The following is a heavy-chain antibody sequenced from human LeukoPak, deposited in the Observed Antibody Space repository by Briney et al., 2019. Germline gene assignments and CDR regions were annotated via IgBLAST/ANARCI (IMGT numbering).Heavy chain of an antibody. CDR2: ISWNSGSI. D-gene: IGHD3-10*01. J-gene: IGHJ4*02. CDR3: ANSLTSRSYGSGSLDY. V-gene: IGHV3-9*01. CDR1: GFTFDDYA. Sequence: GGSLRLSCAASGFTFDDYAMHWVRQAPGKGLEWVSGISWNSGSIGYADSVKGRFTISRDNAKNSLYLQMNSLRAEDTALYYCANSLTSRSYGSGSLDYWGQGTLVTVSS.